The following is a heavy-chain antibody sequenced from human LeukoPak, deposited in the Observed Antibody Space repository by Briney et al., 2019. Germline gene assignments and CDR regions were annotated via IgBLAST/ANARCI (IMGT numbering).Heavy chain of an antibody. J-gene: IGHJ6*03. V-gene: IGHV3-20*04. Sequence: GGSLRLSCAASGFTFGDYGMSWVRQAPGKGLEWVSGINWNGGSTGYADSVKGRFTISRDNAKNSLYLQMNSLRAEDTALYYCARDGFGSGSYRSYYYYYMDVWGKGTTVTVSS. CDR1: GFTFGDYG. CDR2: INWNGGST. D-gene: IGHD3-10*01. CDR3: ARDGFGSGSYRSYYYYYMDV.